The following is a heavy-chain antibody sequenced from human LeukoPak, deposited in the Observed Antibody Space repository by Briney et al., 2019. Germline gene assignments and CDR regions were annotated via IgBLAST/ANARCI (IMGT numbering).Heavy chain of an antibody. V-gene: IGHV4-59*12. CDR2: IYYSGST. Sequence: SETLSLTCAVSGGSISSYYWSWIRQPPGKGLEWIGYIYYSGSTYYNPSLKSRVTISVDRSKNQFSLKLSSVTAADTAVYYCARDVHSSTLTSYYYFMDVWGKGTMVTVSS. CDR3: ARDVHSSTLTSYYYFMDV. J-gene: IGHJ6*03. CDR1: GGSISSYY. D-gene: IGHD1-1*01.